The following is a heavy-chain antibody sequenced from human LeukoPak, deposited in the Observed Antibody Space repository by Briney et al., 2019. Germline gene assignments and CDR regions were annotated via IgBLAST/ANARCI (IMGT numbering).Heavy chain of an antibody. CDR2: ISAYNGNT. V-gene: IGHV1-18*01. Sequence: ASVKVSCKASGYTFTSYGISWVRQAPGQGLEWMGWISAYNGNTNYAQELQGRVTMTTDTSTSTAYMELRSLRSDDTAVYYCARDHYFWSGYEAGFWFDPWGQGTLVTVSS. CDR1: GYTFTSYG. CDR3: ARDHYFWSGYEAGFWFDP. D-gene: IGHD3-3*01. J-gene: IGHJ5*02.